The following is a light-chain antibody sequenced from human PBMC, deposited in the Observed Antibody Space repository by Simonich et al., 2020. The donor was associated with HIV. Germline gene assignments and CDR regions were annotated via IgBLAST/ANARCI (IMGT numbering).Light chain of an antibody. CDR2: GAS. V-gene: IGKV3-15*01. J-gene: IGKJ4*01. Sequence: EVVMTQSPVTLSVSPGERATPSCRASQSVSSNLAWYQQKPGQAPRLVTSGASTRATGIPARFSGSWSGTEFTLTISSLQSEDFALYYCQQYNDWPTFGGGTKVEIK. CDR3: QQYNDWPT. CDR1: QSVSSN.